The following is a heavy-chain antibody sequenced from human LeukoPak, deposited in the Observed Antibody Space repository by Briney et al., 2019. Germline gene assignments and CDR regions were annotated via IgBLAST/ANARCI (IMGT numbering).Heavy chain of an antibody. CDR1: GFSLSSHS. CDR3: ARDRSVGLGTSYYNYGVDV. Sequence: TLRLSCAASGFSLSSHSMNWGREHPGKGLEGIGYIYYTGNIYYNPSLKSPVTMSVDTSKNQSSLKLSSVTAADTAVYYCARDRSVGLGTSYYNYGVDVWGQGTSVTVSS. V-gene: IGHV4-31*02. D-gene: IGHD1-7*01. J-gene: IGHJ6*02. CDR2: IYYTGNI.